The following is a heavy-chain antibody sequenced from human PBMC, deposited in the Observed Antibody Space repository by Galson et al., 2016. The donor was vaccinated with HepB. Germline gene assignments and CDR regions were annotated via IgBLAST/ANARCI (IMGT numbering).Heavy chain of an antibody. CDR1: GYTFTSFG. CDR2: ISAYNGNT. V-gene: IGHV1-18*01. Sequence: SVTVSCTASGYTFTSFGISWVRQAPGQGLEWMGWISAYNGNTNYAQKLQGRVTMTTDTSTSTAYMALRSLRSDDTAVYYCARVSLGDILTGYYSDVWGKGTTVTVSS. J-gene: IGHJ6*04. CDR3: ARVSLGDILTGYYSDV. D-gene: IGHD3-9*01.